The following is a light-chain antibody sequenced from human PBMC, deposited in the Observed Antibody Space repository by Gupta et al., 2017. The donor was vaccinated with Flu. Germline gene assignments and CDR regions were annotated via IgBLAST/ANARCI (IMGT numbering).Light chain of an antibody. V-gene: IGKV3-11*01. Sequence: EIVLTQSPATLSLSPGERATLSCRASQSVSSYLAWYQPQPGQSPRLLSYDASNRAPGIPTGFSGSGSGTDFTLTISSLEPEDFAVYYCQQRSNWLLTFGGGTKVEIK. J-gene: IGKJ4*01. CDR3: QQRSNWLLT. CDR2: DAS. CDR1: QSVSSY.